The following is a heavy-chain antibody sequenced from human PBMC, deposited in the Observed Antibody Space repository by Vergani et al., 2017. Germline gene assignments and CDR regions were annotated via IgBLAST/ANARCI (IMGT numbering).Heavy chain of an antibody. CDR1: GYTFTSYY. Sequence: QVQLVQSGAEVKKPGDSVKVSCTASGYTFTSYYMHWLRQAPGQGLEWMGIINPSGGSTSYAQKFKGKFTMTRDTSTSTVYMELGRLRSEDTAVYDYSRASSSFLDYWDQGTLVTVPS. J-gene: IGHJ4*02. V-gene: IGHV1-46*03. CDR2: INPSGGST. D-gene: IGHD6-13*01. CDR3: SRASSSFLDY.